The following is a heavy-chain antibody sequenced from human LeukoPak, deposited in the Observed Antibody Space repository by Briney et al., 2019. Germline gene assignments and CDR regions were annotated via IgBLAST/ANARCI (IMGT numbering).Heavy chain of an antibody. D-gene: IGHD2-15*01. CDR2: NYTSGNT. Sequence: SETLSLNCTVSGGSISTNSCYWSWIRQPAGKGLKWNGHNYTSGNTDYNPSLQSTVTIYTSKSKNEFSLQLTSVTAADTDVYYCARDSPPAHCSGGSCYFWGQGTLVTVSS. CDR1: GGSISTNSCY. CDR3: ARDSPPAHCSGGSCYF. V-gene: IGHV4-61*09. J-gene: IGHJ4*02.